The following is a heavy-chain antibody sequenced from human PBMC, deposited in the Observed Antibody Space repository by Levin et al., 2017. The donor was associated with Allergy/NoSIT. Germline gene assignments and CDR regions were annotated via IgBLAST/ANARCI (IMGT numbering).Heavy chain of an antibody. D-gene: IGHD3-22*01. CDR2: IYPGDSDT. CDR3: ARLRNNYYDSSGYYDGTLDY. CDR1: GYSFTSYW. V-gene: IGHV5-51*01. J-gene: IGHJ4*02. Sequence: GESLKISCKGSGYSFTSYWIGWVRQMPGKGLEWMGIIYPGDSDTRYSPSFQGQVTISADKSISTAYLQWSSLKASDTAMYYCARLRNNYYDSSGYYDGTLDYWGQGTLVTVSS.